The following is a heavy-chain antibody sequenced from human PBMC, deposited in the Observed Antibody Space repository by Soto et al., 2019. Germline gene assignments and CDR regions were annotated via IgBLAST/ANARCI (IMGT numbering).Heavy chain of an antibody. CDR3: ARELDRVFDY. CDR1: GFTFSSYA. Sequence: QVQLVESGGGVVQPGRSLRLSCAASGFTFSSYAMHWVRQAPGKGLEWVAVIAYDGRNKYYADSVKGRFTLSRDNAKNTLYLQVNSLRIEDTAVYYCARELDRVFDYWGQGTLVTVSS. CDR2: IAYDGRNK. V-gene: IGHV3-30*04. D-gene: IGHD1-1*01. J-gene: IGHJ4*02.